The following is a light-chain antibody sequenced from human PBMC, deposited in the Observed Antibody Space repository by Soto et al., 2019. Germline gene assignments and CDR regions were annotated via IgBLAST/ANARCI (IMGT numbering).Light chain of an antibody. CDR1: QSVTSNY. CDR3: QQHRNSPWT. CDR2: AIS. Sequence: EIVLTQSPGTLSLSPGESAALSCRASQSVTSNYLVWYRQKPGQAPRLLIYAISSRAAGIPDRFNGSGSGTDFTLTITRLEPEDSAVYYCQQHRNSPWTFGQGTRVEV. V-gene: IGKV3-20*01. J-gene: IGKJ1*01.